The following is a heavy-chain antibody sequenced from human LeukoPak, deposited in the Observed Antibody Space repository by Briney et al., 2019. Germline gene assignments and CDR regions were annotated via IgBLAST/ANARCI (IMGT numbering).Heavy chain of an antibody. Sequence: PSETLSLTCTVSGGSISSYYWSWVRQPPGKGLEWIGYIYYSGSTNYNPSLKSRVTISVDTSKNQFSLKLSSVTAADTAVYYCASPNSSSWYLGYWGQGTLVTVSS. V-gene: IGHV4-59*12. CDR3: ASPNSSSWYLGY. J-gene: IGHJ4*02. CDR2: IYYSGST. CDR1: GGSISSYY. D-gene: IGHD6-13*01.